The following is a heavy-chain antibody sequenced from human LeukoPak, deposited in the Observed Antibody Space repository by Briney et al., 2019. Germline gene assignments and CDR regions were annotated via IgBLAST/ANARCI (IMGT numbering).Heavy chain of an antibody. CDR1: GFTFSSSA. V-gene: IGHV3-21*01. CDR3: ARDGWSGEFDY. J-gene: IGHJ4*02. D-gene: IGHD3-3*01. Sequence: PGGSLRLSCAASGFTFSSSAMNWVRQAPGKGLEWVSSISSSSSYIYYADSVKGRFTISRDNAKNSLYLQMNSLRAEDTAVYYCARDGWSGEFDYWGQGTLVTVSS. CDR2: ISSSSSYI.